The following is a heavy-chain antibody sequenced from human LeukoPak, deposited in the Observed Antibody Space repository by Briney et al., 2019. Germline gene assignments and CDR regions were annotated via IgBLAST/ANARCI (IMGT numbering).Heavy chain of an antibody. V-gene: IGHV3-53*01. J-gene: IGHJ4*02. Sequence: GGSLRLSCAASGLTVGSNYMGGVGKAPGRGLEWISLIYSNGTTYYADSVKGRFIISRDISKNTVYLQMNTLRAEDTAVYYCTRGSSWYVITYWGQGTLVTVSS. CDR2: IYSNGTT. D-gene: IGHD6-13*01. CDR1: GLTVGSNY. CDR3: TRGSSWYVITY.